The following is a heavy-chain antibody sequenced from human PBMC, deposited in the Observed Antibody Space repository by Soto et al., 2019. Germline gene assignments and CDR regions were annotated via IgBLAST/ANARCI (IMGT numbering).Heavy chain of an antibody. Sequence: GGSLRLSCAASGFTFSSYAMSWVRQAPGKGLEWVSAISGGGGTTYYADSVKGRFTISRDNSKNTLYLQMNSLRADDTAVYYCAKDGGSGSGWPHWGQGTLVTVSS. J-gene: IGHJ4*02. CDR1: GFTFSSYA. D-gene: IGHD6-19*01. CDR2: ISGGGGTT. V-gene: IGHV3-23*01. CDR3: AKDGGSGSGWPH.